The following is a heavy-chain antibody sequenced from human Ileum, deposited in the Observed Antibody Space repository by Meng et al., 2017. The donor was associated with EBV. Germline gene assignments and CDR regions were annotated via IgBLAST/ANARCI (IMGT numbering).Heavy chain of an antibody. CDR3: RHAYCNDDGCTDH. V-gene: IGHV4-34*01. J-gene: IGHJ4*02. Sequence: QVQVQQWGAGLLKPSETLSLTCAVYGGPLSGYDWSWIRQSPGRGLEWLGQIKDTGGGGYNPSLKSRMTMSADTSTNQFSLKLTSVTAADTAVYFCRHAYCNDDGCTDHWGQGSLVNVSS. CDR1: GGPLSGYD. CDR2: IKDTGGG. D-gene: IGHD2-21*01.